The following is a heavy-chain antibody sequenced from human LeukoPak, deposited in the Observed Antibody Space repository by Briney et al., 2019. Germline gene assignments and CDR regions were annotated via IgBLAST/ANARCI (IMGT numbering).Heavy chain of an antibody. CDR3: AKDKATDYALDY. D-gene: IGHD4-17*01. V-gene: IGHV3-30*18. CDR2: ISYDGNVK. CDR1: EFTFSSYW. Sequence: GGSLRLSCAASEFTFSSYWMSWVRQAPGKGLEWVAFISYDGNVKYYVDSVKGRFTISRDNSKNTLYLQMNSLRAEDTAVYYCAKDKATDYALDYWGQGTLVTVSS. J-gene: IGHJ4*02.